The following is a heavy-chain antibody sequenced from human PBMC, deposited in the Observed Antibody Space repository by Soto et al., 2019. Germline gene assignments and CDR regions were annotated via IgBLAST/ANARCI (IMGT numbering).Heavy chain of an antibody. CDR1: GFTFTNYA. CDR3: VGDYGGLEGFDV. Sequence: SVASGFTFTNYAMAWVRQAPEKGLEWVSGISGSGGKTYYADSVKGRFTISRDNSKNTLFLQMNSLRAEDTAIYYCVGDYGGLEGFDVWGQGTMVTVSS. D-gene: IGHD4-17*01. V-gene: IGHV3-23*01. CDR2: ISGSGGKT. J-gene: IGHJ3*01.